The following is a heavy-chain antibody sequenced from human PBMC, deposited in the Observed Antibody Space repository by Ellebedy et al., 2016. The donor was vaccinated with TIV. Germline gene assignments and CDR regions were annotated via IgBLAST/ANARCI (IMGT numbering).Heavy chain of an antibody. D-gene: IGHD2-2*01. J-gene: IGHJ6*02. Sequence: SVKVSCXASGGTFSSYAISWVRQAPGQGLEWMGGIIPIFGTANYAQKFQGRVTITADKSTSTAYMELSSLRSEDTAVYYCARVEYCSSTSCYHYYYYGMDVWGQGTTVTVSS. CDR1: GGTFSSYA. CDR3: ARVEYCSSTSCYHYYYYGMDV. V-gene: IGHV1-69*06. CDR2: IIPIFGTA.